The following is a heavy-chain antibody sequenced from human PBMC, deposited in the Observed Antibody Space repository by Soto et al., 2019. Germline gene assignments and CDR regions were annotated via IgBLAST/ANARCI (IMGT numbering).Heavy chain of an antibody. CDR3: ARSPDYYDSSGYWGY. J-gene: IGHJ4*02. CDR2: IYGGSTI. D-gene: IGHD3-22*01. V-gene: IGHV3-53*01. Sequence: GGSLRLSCAASGFTASSKYMTWVRQAPGKGLEWVSVIYGGSTIYYADSVKGRFTISRDNAKNSLYLQMNSLRAEDTAVYYCARSPDYYDSSGYWGYWGQGTLVTVSS. CDR1: GFTASSKY.